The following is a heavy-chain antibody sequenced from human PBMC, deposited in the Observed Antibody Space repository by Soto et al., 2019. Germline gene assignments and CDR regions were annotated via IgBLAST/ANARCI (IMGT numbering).Heavy chain of an antibody. V-gene: IGHV4-39*01. CDR3: ARHRIVVVWRGFDF. CDR1: TDSSSFTNSY. Sequence: SETLFRTCTVSTDSSSFTNSYWGWIRQPPGKGLQWFGSSSYNGGTFYNPSLKGRVVISFDTSKKQSSLQVTSVTAADTAVYFCARHRIVVVWRGFDFWGQGSPVTVSS. CDR2: SSYNGGT. J-gene: IGHJ4*02. D-gene: IGHD3-22*01.